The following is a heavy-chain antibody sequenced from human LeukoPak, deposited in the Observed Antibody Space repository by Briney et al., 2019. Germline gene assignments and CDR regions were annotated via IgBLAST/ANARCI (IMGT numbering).Heavy chain of an antibody. J-gene: IGHJ4*02. CDR3: AGYYYGSGSSY. CDR2: IYYSGST. V-gene: IGHV4-59*01. D-gene: IGHD3-10*01. CDR1: GGSISSYY. Sequence: SETLSVTCTVSGGSISSYYWSWIRQPPGKGLEWIGYIYYSGSTNYNPSLKSRVTISVDTSKNQFSLKLSSVTAADTAVYYCAGYYYGSGSSYWGQGTLVTVSS.